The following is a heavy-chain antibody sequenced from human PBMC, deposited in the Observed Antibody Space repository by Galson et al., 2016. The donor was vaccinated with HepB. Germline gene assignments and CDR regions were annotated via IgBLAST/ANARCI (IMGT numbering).Heavy chain of an antibody. CDR2: ISWNSGSI. V-gene: IGHV3-9*01. CDR1: GFTFDDYA. D-gene: IGHD6-6*01. CDR3: AHRYSSSSFDY. J-gene: IGHJ4*02. Sequence: SLRLSCAASGFTFDDYAMHWVRQAPGKGLEWVSGISWNSGSIGYADSVKGRFTISRDNAKNSLYLQMNSLRAEDTATYYCAHRYSSSSFDYWGQGTLVTVSS.